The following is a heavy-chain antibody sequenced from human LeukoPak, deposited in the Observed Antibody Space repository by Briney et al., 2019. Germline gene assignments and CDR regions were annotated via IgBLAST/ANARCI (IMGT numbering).Heavy chain of an antibody. D-gene: IGHD3-10*01. Sequence: SETLSLTCAVYGGSFIGFHWNWIRQAPGKGLEWIGDINHSGSTNYNPSLTSRVTISVDPSKNQFSLNLSSVTAADTAVYYCARDLGGSGSYYNRAFDIWGQGTMVTVSS. CDR3: ARDLGGSGSYYNRAFDI. V-gene: IGHV4-34*01. J-gene: IGHJ3*02. CDR1: GGSFIGFH. CDR2: INHSGST.